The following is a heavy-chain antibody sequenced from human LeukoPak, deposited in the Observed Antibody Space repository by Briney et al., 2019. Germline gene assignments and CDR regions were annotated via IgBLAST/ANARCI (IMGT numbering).Heavy chain of an antibody. CDR1: GFTFSSYA. D-gene: IGHD6-13*01. V-gene: IGHV3-23*01. CDR2: VSSSGGST. J-gene: IGHJ4*02. Sequence: GGPLRLSCAASGFTFSSYAMNWVRKAPGKGLEWVSTVSSSGGSTYYADSVKGRFTISRDNSKNTLYLQMNSLRAEDTAVYYCAKDDSSWYYWGQGTLVTVSS. CDR3: AKDDSSWYY.